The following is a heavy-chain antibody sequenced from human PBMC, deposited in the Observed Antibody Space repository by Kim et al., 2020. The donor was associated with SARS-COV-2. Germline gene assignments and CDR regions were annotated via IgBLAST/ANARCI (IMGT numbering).Heavy chain of an antibody. D-gene: IGHD3-10*01. Sequence: SETLSLTCTFSGDSVSGGSYYWSWIRQPPGKGLEWIGYIHYSGSTNYNPSLKSRVTISVDTSKNQFSLKLRSVTAADTAVYYCARVSGSSDAFDIWGQGTKVTVSS. CDR1: GDSVSGGSYY. V-gene: IGHV4-61*01. CDR3: ARVSGSSDAFDI. CDR2: IHYSGST. J-gene: IGHJ3*02.